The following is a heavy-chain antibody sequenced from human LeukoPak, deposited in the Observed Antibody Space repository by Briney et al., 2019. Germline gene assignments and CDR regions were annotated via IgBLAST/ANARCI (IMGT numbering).Heavy chain of an antibody. V-gene: IGHV1-2*02. CDR1: GYTFTGYY. CDR2: INPNSGGT. CDR3: ARDKGYDFWSRFGMDV. Sequence: GASVKVSCKASGYTFTGYYIHWVRQAPGQGLEWMGWINPNSGGTNYAQKFQGRVTITADKSTSTAYMELSSLRSEDTAFYYCARDKGYDFWSRFGMDVWGQGTTVTVSS. D-gene: IGHD3-3*01. J-gene: IGHJ6*02.